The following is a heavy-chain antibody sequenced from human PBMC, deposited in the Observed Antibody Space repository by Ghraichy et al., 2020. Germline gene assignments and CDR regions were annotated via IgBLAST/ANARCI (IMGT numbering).Heavy chain of an antibody. D-gene: IGHD3-3*01. V-gene: IGHV4-34*01. CDR2: INESGST. J-gene: IGHJ5*01. Sequence: SETLSLTCAVYSGSFSGYYWSWIRQSPGKGLEWIGEINESGSTNYSPSLKSRVTISVDTSKNQFSLSLTSVTAADTAVYDCARRVPVVIAIDSWGHGNLVTVSS. CDR3: ARRVPVVIAIDS. CDR1: SGSFSGYY.